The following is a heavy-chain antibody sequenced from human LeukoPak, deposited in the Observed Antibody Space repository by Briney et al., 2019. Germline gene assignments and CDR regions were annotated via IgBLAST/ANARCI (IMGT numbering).Heavy chain of an antibody. CDR3: ARVLWGIVVVPAAMKIFDY. CDR2: INHSGST. CDR1: GGSFSGYY. V-gene: IGHV4-34*01. Sequence: SETLSLTCAVYGGSFSGYYWSWIRQPPGKGLEWIGEINHSGSTNYNPSLKSRVTISVDTSKNQFSLKRSSVTAADTAVYYCARVLWGIVVVPAAMKIFDYWGQGTLVTVSS. D-gene: IGHD2-2*01. J-gene: IGHJ4*02.